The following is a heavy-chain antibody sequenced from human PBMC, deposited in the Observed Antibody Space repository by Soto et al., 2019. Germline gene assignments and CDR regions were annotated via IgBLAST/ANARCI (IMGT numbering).Heavy chain of an antibody. CDR3: ASLPQGYYDRSGRLVDY. CDR2: ISYDGSNK. CDR1: GFTFSSYA. V-gene: IGHV3-30-3*01. Sequence: LRLSCAASGFTFSSYAMHWVRQAPGKGLEWVAVISYDGSNKYYADSVKGRFTISRDNSKNTLYLQMSNLRADDTAIYYCASLPQGYYDRSGRLVDYWGQGTLVSLSS. D-gene: IGHD3-22*01. J-gene: IGHJ4*01.